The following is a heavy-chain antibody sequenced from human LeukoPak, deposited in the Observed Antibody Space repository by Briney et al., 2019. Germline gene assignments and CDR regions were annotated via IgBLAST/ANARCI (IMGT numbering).Heavy chain of an antibody. D-gene: IGHD3-10*01. CDR1: GGSISSSSYS. CDR3: ARQGLWFGLAHYPYYYYGMDV. CDR2: IYYSGST. J-gene: IGHJ6*02. V-gene: IGHV4-39*01. Sequence: SETLSLTCTVSGGSISSSSYSWGWIRQPPGKGLEWIGSIYYSGSTYYNPSLKGRVTISVDTSKNQFSLKLSSVTAADTAVYYCARQGLWFGLAHYPYYYYGMDVWGQGTTVTVSS.